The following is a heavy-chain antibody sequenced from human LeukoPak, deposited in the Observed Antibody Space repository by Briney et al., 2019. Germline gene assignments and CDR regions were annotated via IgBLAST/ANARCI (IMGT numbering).Heavy chain of an antibody. V-gene: IGHV3-53*01. CDR3: ARGPLWFGESRAFDI. J-gene: IGHJ3*02. CDR2: IYSGGST. CDR1: GFTVSSNY. Sequence: GGSLRLSCAASGFTVSSNYMSWVRQAPGKGLEWVSVIYSGGSTYYADFVKGRFTISRDNSKNTLYLQMNSLRAEDTAVYYCARGPLWFGESRAFDIWGQGTMVTVSS. D-gene: IGHD3-10*01.